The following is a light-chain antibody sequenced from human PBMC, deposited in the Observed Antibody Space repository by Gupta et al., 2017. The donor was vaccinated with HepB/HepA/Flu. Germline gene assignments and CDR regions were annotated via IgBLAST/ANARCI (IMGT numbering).Light chain of an antibody. CDR3: QESCHTLS. CDR2: AAS. V-gene: IGKV1-39*01. J-gene: IGKJ5*01. CDR1: QNIVNY. Sequence: DIQMTQSPFSLAASVGDRVTITCRASQNIVNYLNWYQHKPGKAPKLLLYAASSLQSGVPSRFSGSGSGTDFTLTISSLQPEDFATYYCQESCHTLSFGQGTRVEIK.